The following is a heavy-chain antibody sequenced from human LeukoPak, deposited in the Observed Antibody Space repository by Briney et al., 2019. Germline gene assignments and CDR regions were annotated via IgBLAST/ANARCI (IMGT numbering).Heavy chain of an antibody. CDR1: GGSISSGSYF. D-gene: IGHD3-3*01. J-gene: IGHJ5*02. Sequence: YPSETLSLTCTVSGGSISSGSYFWSWIRQPAGKGLEWIGRIYTSGSTNYNPSLKSRVTMSVDTSENQFSLKLSSVTATDTAVYYCARADARSRSWFDPWGQGTLVTVSS. V-gene: IGHV4-61*02. CDR3: ARADARSRSWFDP. CDR2: IYTSGST.